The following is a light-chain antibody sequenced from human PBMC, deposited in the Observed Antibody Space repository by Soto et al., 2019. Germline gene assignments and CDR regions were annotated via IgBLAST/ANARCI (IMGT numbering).Light chain of an antibody. CDR3: QHYNSYSEA. V-gene: IGKV1-5*03. Sequence: DIQMTQSPSSVSASVGDRVTITSRASQTISSWLAWYQQKPGKAPKLLIYKASTLKSGVPSRFSGSGSGTEFTLTISSLQPDDYATYYCQHYNSYSEAFCQGTKVELK. CDR1: QTISSW. CDR2: KAS. J-gene: IGKJ1*01.